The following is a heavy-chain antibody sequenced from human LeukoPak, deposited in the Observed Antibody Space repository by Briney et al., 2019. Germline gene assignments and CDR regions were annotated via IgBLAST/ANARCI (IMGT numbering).Heavy chain of an antibody. V-gene: IGHV3-7*01. CDR1: GFTFSSYW. J-gene: IGHJ3*02. Sequence: GGSLRLSCAASGFTFSSYWMSWVRQAPGKGLEWVANIKQDGSEKYYVDSVKGRFTISRDNAKNSLYLQMNSLRTEDTAVYYCAREGTYYYDSSGLSGAFDIWGQGTMVTVSS. CDR2: IKQDGSEK. D-gene: IGHD3-22*01. CDR3: AREGTYYYDSSGLSGAFDI.